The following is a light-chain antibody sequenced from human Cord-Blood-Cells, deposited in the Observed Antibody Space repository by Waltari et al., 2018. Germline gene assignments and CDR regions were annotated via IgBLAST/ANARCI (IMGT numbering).Light chain of an antibody. CDR3: QSYDSSLSGSV. CDR2: GNR. J-gene: IGLJ2*01. Sequence: QSVLTQPPSVSGAPGQRVTISCTGSSSNIGAGYDVHWYQQLPGTAPKLLIYGNRYRPSGVPDRLSGSKSGTSASLAITGLQAEDEADYSCQSYDSSLSGSVFGGGTKLTVL. V-gene: IGLV1-40*01. CDR1: SSNIGAGYD.